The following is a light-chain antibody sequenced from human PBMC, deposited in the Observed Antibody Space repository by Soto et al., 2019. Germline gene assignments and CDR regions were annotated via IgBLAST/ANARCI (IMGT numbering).Light chain of an antibody. J-gene: IGKJ2*01. CDR2: DAS. Sequence: EIVLTQSPATLSLSPGERATLSCRASQSVSSYLAWYQQKPGQAPRLLIYDASNRATGIPARFSGSGSGTDFTLTISSLEPEDFAVYYCQQRSNWPPKYTFGHGTKLEIK. V-gene: IGKV3-11*01. CDR1: QSVSSY. CDR3: QQRSNWPPKYT.